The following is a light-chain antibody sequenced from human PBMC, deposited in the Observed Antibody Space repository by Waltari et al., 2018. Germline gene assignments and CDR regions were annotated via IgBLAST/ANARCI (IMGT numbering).Light chain of an antibody. CDR3: DSYAGSNNFVV. Sequence: QSALTQPPSPSGSPGQSVPISCPGTSSDVGGYNYSSWYQHHPGKAPKLLIYEVYQRPSGVPDRFSGSKSGNTASLTVSGLQPEDEADYYCDSYAGSNNFVVFGGGTKLTVL. J-gene: IGLJ3*02. CDR1: SSDVGGYNY. V-gene: IGLV2-8*01. CDR2: EVY.